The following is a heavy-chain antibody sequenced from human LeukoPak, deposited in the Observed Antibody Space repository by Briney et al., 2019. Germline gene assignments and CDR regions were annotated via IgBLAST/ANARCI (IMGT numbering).Heavy chain of an antibody. CDR1: GGSISSGGYY. Sequence: SQTLSLTCTVSGGSISSGGYYWSWIRQHPGKGLEWIGYIYYSGSTYYNPSLKSRVTISVDTSKNQFSLKLSSATAADTAVYYCARAPYPVNWFDPWGQGTLVTVSS. CDR3: ARAPYPVNWFDP. V-gene: IGHV4-31*03. J-gene: IGHJ5*02. D-gene: IGHD4-17*01. CDR2: IYYSGST.